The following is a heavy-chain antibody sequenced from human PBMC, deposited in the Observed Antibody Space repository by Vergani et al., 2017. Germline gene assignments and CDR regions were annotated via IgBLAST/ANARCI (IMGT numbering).Heavy chain of an antibody. Sequence: VQLLESGGGLVQPGESLRLSCAASAFTFSSYAMNWVRQAPGKGLEWVSGISGSGGSTYYADSVKGRFTISRDNSKNTLYLQMNSLRAEDTAVYYCARDDTRGYSYGPDNWFDPWGQGTLVTVSS. CDR1: AFTFSSYA. CDR3: ARDDTRGYSYGPDNWFDP. V-gene: IGHV3-23*01. CDR2: ISGSGGST. J-gene: IGHJ5*02. D-gene: IGHD5-18*01.